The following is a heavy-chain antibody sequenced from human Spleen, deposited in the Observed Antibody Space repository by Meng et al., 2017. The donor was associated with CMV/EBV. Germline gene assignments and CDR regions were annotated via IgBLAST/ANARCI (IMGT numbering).Heavy chain of an antibody. D-gene: IGHD3-22*01. CDR3: ARGGGYFSVLYYFGY. CDR2: IIPIFGTA. CDR1: GGTFSSYA. Sequence: SVKVSCKASGGTFSSYAISWVRQAPGQGLEWMGEIIPIFGTANYAQKFQGRVSITTDESTSTAYMELRSLRSEDTAVYYCARGGGYFSVLYYFGYWGQGTLVTVSS. V-gene: IGHV1-69*05. J-gene: IGHJ4*02.